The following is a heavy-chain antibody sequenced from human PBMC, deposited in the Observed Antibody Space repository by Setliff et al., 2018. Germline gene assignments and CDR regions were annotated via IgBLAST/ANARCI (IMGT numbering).Heavy chain of an antibody. Sequence: ASVKVSCKASGYSFTSFSITWVRQAPGRGLEWLGWVSTYNGDTKSAQKFRGRVTMTTDISTSTVYMELRTLRSDDTAVYYCARRPIALAGYRKGAFDIWGQGTMVTVSS. D-gene: IGHD6-19*01. CDR1: GYSFTSFS. V-gene: IGHV1-18*01. CDR2: VSTYNGDT. J-gene: IGHJ3*02. CDR3: ARRPIALAGYRKGAFDI.